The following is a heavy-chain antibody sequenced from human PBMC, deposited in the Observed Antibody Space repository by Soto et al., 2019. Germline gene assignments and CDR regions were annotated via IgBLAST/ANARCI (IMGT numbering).Heavy chain of an antibody. V-gene: IGHV1-18*04. CDR1: GYTFTSYG. J-gene: IGHJ4*02. CDR3: ARGRTRGAARSPGFDY. CDR2: ISAYNGNT. D-gene: IGHD6-6*01. Sequence: GASVKVSCKASGYTFTSYGISWVRQAPGQGLEWMGWISAYNGNTNYAQKLQGRVTMTTDTSTSTAYMELRSLRSDDTAVYYCARGRTRGAARSPGFDYWGQGTLVTVSS.